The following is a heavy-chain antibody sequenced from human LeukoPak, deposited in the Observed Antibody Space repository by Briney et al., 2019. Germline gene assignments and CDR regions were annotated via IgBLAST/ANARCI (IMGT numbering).Heavy chain of an antibody. CDR1: GFTFSSYA. CDR2: ISSSSSYI. J-gene: IGHJ3*02. CDR3: ARALTDAFDI. V-gene: IGHV3-21*01. Sequence: GGSLRLSCAASGFTFSSYAMSWVRQAPGKGLEWVSSISSSSSYIYYADSVKGRFTISRDNAKNSLYLQMNSLRVEDTAVYYCARALTDAFDIWGQGTMVTVSS.